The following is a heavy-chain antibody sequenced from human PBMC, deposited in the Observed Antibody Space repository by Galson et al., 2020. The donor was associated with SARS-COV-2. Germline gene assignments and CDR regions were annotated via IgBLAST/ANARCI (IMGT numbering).Heavy chain of an antibody. V-gene: IGHV3-11*01. J-gene: IGHJ4*02. CDR2: ISNSGITI. Sequence: PGGSLRLSCAASGFTFSRYYMSWIRQAPGKGLEWVSYISNSGITIHYADSVKGRFTISRDNAENSLYLEMNSLRADDTAVYYCVRAGSGGVAYWGQGTLVTVSS. CDR3: VRAGSGGVAY. CDR1: GFTFSRYY. D-gene: IGHD3-10*01.